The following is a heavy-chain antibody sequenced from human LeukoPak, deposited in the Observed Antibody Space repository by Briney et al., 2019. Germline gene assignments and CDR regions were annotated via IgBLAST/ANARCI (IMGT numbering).Heavy chain of an antibody. CDR3: AKDYSGSGSVHFEH. CDR2: ISAYNGNT. V-gene: IGHV1-18*01. D-gene: IGHD3-10*01. J-gene: IGHJ4*02. CDR1: GYTFTSYG. Sequence: GASVKVSCKASGYTFTSYGISWVRQAPGQGLEWMGWISAYNGNTNLAQKFQGRVSLTTDTSATTAYMEQRSLTSDDTAVYYCAKDYSGSGSVHFEHWGQGTLVTVSS.